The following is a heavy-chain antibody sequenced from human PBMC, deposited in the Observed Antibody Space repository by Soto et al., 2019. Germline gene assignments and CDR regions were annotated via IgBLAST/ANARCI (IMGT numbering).Heavy chain of an antibody. D-gene: IGHD3-22*01. CDR1: GFTFSSYW. CDR3: ARDSYYDSLYCGMDV. Sequence: EVQLVESGGGLVQPGGSLRLSCAASGFTFSSYWMHWVRQAPGKGLVWVSSINIDGSSTSYADSVKGRCTISRDNAKNTQYKQMNRLRAEDTAVYYCARDSYYDSLYCGMDVWGQGTTVNVAS. CDR2: INIDGSST. V-gene: IGHV3-74*01. J-gene: IGHJ6*02.